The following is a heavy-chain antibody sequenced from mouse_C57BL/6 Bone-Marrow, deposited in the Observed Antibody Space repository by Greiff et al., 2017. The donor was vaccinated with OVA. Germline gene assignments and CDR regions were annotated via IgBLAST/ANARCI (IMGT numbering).Heavy chain of an antibody. D-gene: IGHD1-1*01. V-gene: IGHV5-17*01. CDR3: ARNPYYYGSMDY. CDR1: GFTFSDYG. CDR2: ISSGSSTI. Sequence: EVMLVESGGGLVKPGGSLKLSCAASGFTFSDYGMHWVRQAPEKGLEWVAYISSGSSTIYYADTVKGRFTISRDNAKNTLCLQMPILRSEDTAMYYCARNPYYYGSMDYWGQGTSVTVSS. J-gene: IGHJ4*01.